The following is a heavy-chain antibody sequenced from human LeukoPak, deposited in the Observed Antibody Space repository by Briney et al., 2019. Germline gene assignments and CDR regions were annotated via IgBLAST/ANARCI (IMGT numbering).Heavy chain of an antibody. CDR1: GFTFSSYA. Sequence: GGSLRLSCAASGFTFSSYAMHWVRQAAGKGLGWVAVISYDGSNKYYADSVKGRFTISRDNSKNTLYLQMNSLRAEDTAVYYCTRDGLRAIVVVPGAIGRYMDVWGKGTTVTVSS. D-gene: IGHD2-2*01. CDR3: TRDGLRAIVVVPGAIGRYMDV. V-gene: IGHV3-30*01. CDR2: ISYDGSNK. J-gene: IGHJ6*03.